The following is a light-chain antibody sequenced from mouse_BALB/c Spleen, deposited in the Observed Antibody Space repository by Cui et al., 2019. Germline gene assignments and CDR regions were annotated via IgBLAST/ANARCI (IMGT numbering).Light chain of an antibody. CDR3: QQWSSYPRT. V-gene: IGKV4-55*01. CDR2: DTS. J-gene: IGKJ1*01. CDR1: SSVSY. Sequence: QIVLTQSPAIMSASPGEKVTMTCSASSSVSYMYWYQQKPGSSPRILIYDTSNLASGVPVRFSGSGSGTSYSLTISRMEAEDAATYYCQQWSSYPRTFGGGTKLEIK.